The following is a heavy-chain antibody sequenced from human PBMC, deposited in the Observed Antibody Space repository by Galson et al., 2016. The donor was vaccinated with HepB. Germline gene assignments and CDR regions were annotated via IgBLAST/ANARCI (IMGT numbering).Heavy chain of an antibody. CDR1: GGSISSRSYY. J-gene: IGHJ3*01. CDR2: IYYSGST. D-gene: IGHD5-12*01. CDR3: GGGYDSGHYAFDF. Sequence: ETLSLTCTVSGGSISSRSYYWGWIRQPPGKGLEWIGSIYYSGSTYYNPSLKSRVAISVDTSKNQLSLKLSSVTAADTAVYYCGGGYDSGHYAFDFWGQGTMVTVSS. V-gene: IGHV4-39*01.